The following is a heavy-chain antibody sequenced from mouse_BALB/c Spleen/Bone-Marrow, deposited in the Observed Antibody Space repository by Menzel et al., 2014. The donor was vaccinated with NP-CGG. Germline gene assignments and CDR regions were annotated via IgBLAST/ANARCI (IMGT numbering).Heavy chain of an antibody. CDR2: IDPANGNT. CDR1: GFNIKDTY. CDR3: SSYAMDY. J-gene: IGHJ4*01. Sequence: VQLKESGAELVKPGASVKLSCTASGFNIKDTYMHWVKQRPEQGLEWIGRIDPANGNTKYDPKFQGKATITADTSSNTAYLQPSSLTSEDTAVYYGSSYAMDYWGQGTSVTVSS. V-gene: IGHV14-3*02.